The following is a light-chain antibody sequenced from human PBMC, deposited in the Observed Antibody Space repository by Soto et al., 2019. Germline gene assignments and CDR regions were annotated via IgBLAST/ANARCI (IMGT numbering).Light chain of an antibody. CDR1: QSVSSSY. CDR3: QQYGSSPRT. CDR2: GAS. Sequence: IVLTQSPGTLSLSPGERATLSYRASQSVSSSYLAWYQQKPGQAPRLLLYGASSRATGIPDRFSGSGSGTDFTLTISRLEPEDFAVYYCQQYGSSPRTFGRGTKVDIK. J-gene: IGKJ1*01. V-gene: IGKV3-20*01.